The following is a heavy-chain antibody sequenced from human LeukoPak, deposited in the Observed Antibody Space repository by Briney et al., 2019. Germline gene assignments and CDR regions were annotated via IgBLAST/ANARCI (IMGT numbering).Heavy chain of an antibody. J-gene: IGHJ6*03. CDR1: GGTFSSYA. Sequence: ASVKVSCKASGGTFSSYAISWVRQAPGQGLEWMGGIIPIFGTANYAQKFQGRVTITTDESTSTAYMELSSLRSEDTAVYYCARVSYRHMGYYYYMDVWGKGTTVTVSS. D-gene: IGHD2-21*01. CDR3: ARVSYRHMGYYYYMDV. V-gene: IGHV1-69*05. CDR2: IIPIFGTA.